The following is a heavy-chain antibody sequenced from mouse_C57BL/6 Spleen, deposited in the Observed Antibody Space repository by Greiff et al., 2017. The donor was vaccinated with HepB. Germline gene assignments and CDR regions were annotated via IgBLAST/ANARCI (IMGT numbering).Heavy chain of an antibody. V-gene: IGHV1-42*01. CDR3: ALITTDWYFEV. Sequence: VQLQQSGPELVKPGASVKISCKASGYSFTGYYMNWVKQSPEKSLEWIGEINPSTGGTTSNQKFKAKATLTVDKSSSTAYMQLKSLTSEDSAVYYCALITTDWYFEVWGTGTTVTVSS. CDR2: INPSTGGT. CDR1: GYSFTGYY. D-gene: IGHD1-1*01. J-gene: IGHJ1*03.